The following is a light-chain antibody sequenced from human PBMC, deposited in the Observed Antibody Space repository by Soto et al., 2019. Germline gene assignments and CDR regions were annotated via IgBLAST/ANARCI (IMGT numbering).Light chain of an antibody. CDR2: GAS. V-gene: IGKV3-20*01. CDR3: QQYSRLLG. Sequence: MVVIQSAGTRPLSPGERATLSCRTSQSVSNNYLAWYQQKPGQAPRLLIYGASSRATGIPDRFSGSGSGTDFTLSISRLDPEDFAVYYCQQYSRLLGFGPGTKVDIK. CDR1: QSVSNNY. J-gene: IGKJ1*01.